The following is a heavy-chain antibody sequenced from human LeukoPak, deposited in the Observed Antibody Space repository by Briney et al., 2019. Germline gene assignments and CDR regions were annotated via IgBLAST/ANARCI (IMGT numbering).Heavy chain of an antibody. Sequence: ASVKVSCKASGGTFSSYAISWVRQAPGQGLEWMGGFIPIFGTANYAQKFQGRVTITADKSTSTAYMELSSLRSEDTAVYYCAMGDYVWGSYRRHFDYWGQGTLVTVSS. CDR1: GGTFSSYA. D-gene: IGHD3-16*02. V-gene: IGHV1-69*06. J-gene: IGHJ4*02. CDR2: FIPIFGTA. CDR3: AMGDYVWGSYRRHFDY.